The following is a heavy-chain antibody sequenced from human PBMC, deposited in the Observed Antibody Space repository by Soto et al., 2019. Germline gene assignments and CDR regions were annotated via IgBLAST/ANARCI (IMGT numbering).Heavy chain of an antibody. V-gene: IGHV1-18*01. J-gene: IGHJ6*02. Sequence: ALVKVSCKASGYTFTIYGSSWVRQAPGQGLEWMGWISAYNGNTNYAQKLQGRVTMTTDTSTSTAYMELRSLRSDDTAVYYCARDQAVYCISTSCLNALYYYYYGMDVWGQGTTVTVSS. D-gene: IGHD2-2*01. CDR2: ISAYNGNT. CDR3: ARDQAVYCISTSCLNALYYYYYGMDV. CDR1: GYTFTIYG.